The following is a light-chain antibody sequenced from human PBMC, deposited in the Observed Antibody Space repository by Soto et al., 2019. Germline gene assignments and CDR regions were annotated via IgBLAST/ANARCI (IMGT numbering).Light chain of an antibody. CDR3: SAYTVSRTYV. Sequence: LTQPASVSGYPGQSITISCTGTSSDVGTYNFVSWHQQHPGKAPKLMIYNVYDRPSGISYRFSGSKSGNTASLTISGLQGEDEADYYCSAYTVSRTYVFGTGTKVTVL. J-gene: IGLJ1*01. CDR1: SSDVGTYNF. V-gene: IGLV2-14*03. CDR2: NVY.